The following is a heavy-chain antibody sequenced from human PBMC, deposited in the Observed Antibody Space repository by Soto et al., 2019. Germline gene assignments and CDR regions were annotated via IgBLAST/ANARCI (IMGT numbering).Heavy chain of an antibody. V-gene: IGHV3-7*03. Sequence: GGSLRLSCSASGFTLSSYWMSWVRQAPGKGLEWVANIKQDGSEKYYVDSVKGRFTISRDNAKNSLYLQMNSLRAEDTAVYYCASPMERYYYDSSGHAFDIWGQGTMVTVSS. J-gene: IGHJ3*02. CDR1: GFTLSSYW. CDR3: ASPMERYYYDSSGHAFDI. CDR2: IKQDGSEK. D-gene: IGHD3-22*01.